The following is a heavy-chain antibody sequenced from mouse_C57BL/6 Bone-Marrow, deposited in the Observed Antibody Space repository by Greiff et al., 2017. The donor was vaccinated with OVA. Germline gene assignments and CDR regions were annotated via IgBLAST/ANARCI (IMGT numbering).Heavy chain of an antibody. CDR1: GYSITSGYY. V-gene: IGHV3-6*01. Sequence: EVQRVESGPGLVKPSQSLSLTCSVTGYSITSGYYWNWIRQFPGNKLEWMGYISYDGSNNYNPSLKNRISITRDTSKNQFFLKLNSVTTEDSATYYCARGDVWGQGTTLTVSS. J-gene: IGHJ2*01. CDR3: ARGDV. CDR2: ISYDGSN.